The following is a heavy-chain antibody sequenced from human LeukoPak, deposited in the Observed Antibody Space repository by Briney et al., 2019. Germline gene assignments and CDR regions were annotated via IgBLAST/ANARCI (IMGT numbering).Heavy chain of an antibody. CDR3: ATLPPMVRGVIITTYYYYGMDV. CDR1: GYTFTSYD. Sequence: GASVKVSCKASGYTFTSYDINWVRQATGQGLEWMGWMNPNSGNTGYAQKFQGRVTMTRNTSISTAYMELSSLRSEDTAVYYCATLPPMVRGVIITTYYYYGMDVWGQGTTVTVSS. J-gene: IGHJ6*02. D-gene: IGHD3-10*01. CDR2: MNPNSGNT. V-gene: IGHV1-8*01.